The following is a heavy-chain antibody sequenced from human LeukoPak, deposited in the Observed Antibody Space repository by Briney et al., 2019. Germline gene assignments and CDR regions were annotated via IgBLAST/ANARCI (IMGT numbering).Heavy chain of an antibody. J-gene: IGHJ4*02. V-gene: IGHV3-23*01. CDR2: ISGSGGTT. D-gene: IGHD6-13*01. CDR3: AKDNSSSWFYFDY. Sequence: GGCLRLSWAASGFIFSTYALGWVRQAPGKGLEWVSSISGSGGTTNYADSVKGRFTISRDNSKNTLYLQMNSLRAEDKAVYHCAKDNSSSWFYFDYWGQGTLVTVSS. CDR1: GFIFSTYA.